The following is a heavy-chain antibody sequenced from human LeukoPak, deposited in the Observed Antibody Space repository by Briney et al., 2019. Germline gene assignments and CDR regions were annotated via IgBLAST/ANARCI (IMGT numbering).Heavy chain of an antibody. Sequence: GGSLRLSCAASGFIFSTYGMHWVRQAPGKGLQWVAFTWYDGSNKYYADSVKGRFTISRDNSESTLYLQMNSLRAEDTAVFYCARDRGTNGNYHRGYFDYWGQGTLVTVSS. D-gene: IGHD1-7*01. CDR1: GFIFSTYG. J-gene: IGHJ4*02. V-gene: IGHV3-33*01. CDR2: TWYDGSNK. CDR3: ARDRGTNGNYHRGYFDY.